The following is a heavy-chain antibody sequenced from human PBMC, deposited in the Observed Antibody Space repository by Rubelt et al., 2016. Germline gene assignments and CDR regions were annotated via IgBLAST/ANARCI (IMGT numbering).Heavy chain of an antibody. CDR3: AGGLGRYGSGTFYDWFFDD. V-gene: IGHV4-34*01. Sequence: QVQLQQWGAGLLKPSETLSLTCGVYGASFSGNYWSWIRQPPGKGLEWIGEVNHSGTTNYNPSLKSRVTMSLDTSKNQFSLRCGAVTEADTAVYYCAGGLGRYGSGTFYDWFFDDWGQGSLVTVSS. J-gene: IGHJ4*02. CDR1: GASFSGNY. D-gene: IGHD3-10*01. CDR2: VNHSGTT.